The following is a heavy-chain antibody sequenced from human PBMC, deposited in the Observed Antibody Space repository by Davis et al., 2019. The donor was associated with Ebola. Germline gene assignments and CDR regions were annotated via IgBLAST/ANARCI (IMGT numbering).Heavy chain of an antibody. CDR2: IYSGGST. CDR3: ARLATFYGDYYFDY. J-gene: IGHJ4*02. CDR1: GFTVSSNY. D-gene: IGHD4-17*01. V-gene: IGHV3-53*01. Sequence: GESLKISCAASGFTVSSNYMSWVRQAPGKGLEWVSVIYSGGSTYYADSVKGRFTISRDNSKNTLYLQMNSLRAEDTAVYYCARLATFYGDYYFDYWGQGTLVTVSS.